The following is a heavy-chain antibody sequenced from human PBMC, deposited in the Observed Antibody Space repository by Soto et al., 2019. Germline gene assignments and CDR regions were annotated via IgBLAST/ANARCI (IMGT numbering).Heavy chain of an antibody. J-gene: IGHJ6*02. Sequence: GGSLRLSCAASGFTFSSYAMSWVRQAPGKGLEWVSAISGSGGSTYYADSVKGRFTISRDNSKNTLYLQMNSLRAEDTAVYYCAKVGVTTSSAYYYGMDVWGQGTTVTVSS. CDR2: ISGSGGST. V-gene: IGHV3-23*01. CDR1: GFTFSSYA. CDR3: AKVGVTTSSAYYYGMDV. D-gene: IGHD4-4*01.